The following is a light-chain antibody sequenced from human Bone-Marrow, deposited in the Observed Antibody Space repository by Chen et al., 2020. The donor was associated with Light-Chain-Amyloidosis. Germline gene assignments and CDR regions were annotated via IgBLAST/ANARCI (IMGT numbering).Light chain of an antibody. J-gene: IGLJ1*01. CDR2: DVN. CDR3: TSYTSSHTYV. V-gene: IGLV2-14*03. CDR1: SSDVGGYNF. Sequence: QSALTQPASVSGSPGQSIIISCTGTSSDVGGYNFVSWYQQHPGKAPKLMIFDVNNRPSGVSKRFSDSKADNTASLTISGRQPEDEADYYCTSYTSSHTYVFGTGTEVTVL.